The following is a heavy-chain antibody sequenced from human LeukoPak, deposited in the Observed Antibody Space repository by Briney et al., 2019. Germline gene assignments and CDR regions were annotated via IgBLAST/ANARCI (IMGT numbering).Heavy chain of an antibody. CDR2: ISYDGSNK. Sequence: GGSLRLSCAASGFTFSSYAMSWVRQAPGKGLEWVAVISYDGSNKYYADSVKGRFTISRDNSKNTLYLQMNSLRAEDTAVYYCAKDRQPLHLLAYYSDYWGQGTLVTVSS. V-gene: IGHV3-30*18. CDR1: GFTFSSYA. D-gene: IGHD1-26*01. J-gene: IGHJ4*02. CDR3: AKDRQPLHLLAYYSDY.